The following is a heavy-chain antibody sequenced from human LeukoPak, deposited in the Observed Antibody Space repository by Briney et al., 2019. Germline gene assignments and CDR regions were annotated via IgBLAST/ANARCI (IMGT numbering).Heavy chain of an antibody. CDR1: GGSISSSSYY. J-gene: IGHJ3*02. D-gene: IGHD6-19*01. Sequence: SETLSLTCTVSGGSISSSSYYWGWIRQPPGKGLEWIGNIYYSGSTYYNPSLKSRVTISVDTSKNQFSLKLSSVTAADTAVYYCARGGGSSGWYQDAFDIWGQGTMVTVSS. CDR3: ARGGGSSGWYQDAFDI. CDR2: IYYSGST. V-gene: IGHV4-39*07.